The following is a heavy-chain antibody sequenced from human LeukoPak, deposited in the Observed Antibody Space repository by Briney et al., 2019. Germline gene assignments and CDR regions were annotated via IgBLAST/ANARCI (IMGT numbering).Heavy chain of an antibody. D-gene: IGHD2-8*01. J-gene: IGHJ4*02. Sequence: PSETLSLTCTVSGGSISSSSYYWGWIRQPPGKGLEWIRSIYYSGSTYYNPSLKSRVTISVDTSKNQFSLKLSSVTAADTAVYYCARGRTRYGMYYFDYWGQGTLVTVSS. CDR3: ARGRTRYGMYYFDY. CDR1: GGSISSSSYY. V-gene: IGHV4-39*07. CDR2: IYYSGST.